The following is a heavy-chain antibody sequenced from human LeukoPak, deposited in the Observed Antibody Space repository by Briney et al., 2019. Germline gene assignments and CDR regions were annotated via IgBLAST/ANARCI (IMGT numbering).Heavy chain of an antibody. V-gene: IGHV4-59*01. Sequence: PSETLSLTCTVSDVSISSYYWSWLRQPPGKGLEWIAYMRDTVNTKDNPSFKSRLTLSADTSKNQFSLRLSSVTAADTAVYYCATIKRGNIYGYFDFWGQGILVTVSS. CDR2: MRDTVNT. CDR1: DVSISSYY. D-gene: IGHD5-18*01. CDR3: ATIKRGNIYGYFDF. J-gene: IGHJ4*02.